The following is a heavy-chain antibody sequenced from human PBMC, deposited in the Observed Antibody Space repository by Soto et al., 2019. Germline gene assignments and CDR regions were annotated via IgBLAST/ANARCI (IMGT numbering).Heavy chain of an antibody. D-gene: IGHD6-19*01. V-gene: IGHV3-33*01. CDR1: GFTFSSYG. CDR3: ARDPLRLYSSGWYPDY. J-gene: IGHJ4*02. CDR2: IWYDGSNK. Sequence: QVQLVESGGGVVQPGRSLRLSCAASGFTFSSYGMHWVRQAPGKGLEWVAVIWYDGSNKYYADSVKGRFTISRDNSKNTLYLQMNSLRAEDTAVYYCARDPLRLYSSGWYPDYWGQGTLVTVSS.